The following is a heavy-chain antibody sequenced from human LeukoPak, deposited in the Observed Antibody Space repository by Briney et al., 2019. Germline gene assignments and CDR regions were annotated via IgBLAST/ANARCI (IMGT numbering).Heavy chain of an antibody. J-gene: IGHJ5*02. V-gene: IGHV1-18*01. CDR1: GYTFTIYG. CDR2: ISAYNGNT. CDR3: ARSHPGGYCSGGSCRQPYDP. Sequence: ASVTVSCKASGYTFTIYGISWVRQAPGQGVEWMGWISAYNGNTNYAQKLQGRVTMTTDTSTSTAYMELRSLRSDDTAVYYCARSHPGGYCSGGSCRQPYDPWGQGTLVTVSS. D-gene: IGHD2-15*01.